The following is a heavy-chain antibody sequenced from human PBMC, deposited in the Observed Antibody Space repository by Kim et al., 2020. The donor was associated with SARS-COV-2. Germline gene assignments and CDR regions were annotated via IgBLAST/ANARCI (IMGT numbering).Heavy chain of an antibody. V-gene: IGHV4-30-4*01. D-gene: IGHD1-26*01. CDR3: ARVKSWEPPAPTHFDY. CDR1: GGSISSGDYY. CDR2: IYYSGST. J-gene: IGHJ4*02. Sequence: SETLSLTCTVSGGSISSGDYYWSWIRQPPGKGLEWIGYIYYSGSTYYNPSIKSRVTISVDTSKNQFSLKLSSVTAADTAVYYCARVKSWEPPAPTHFDYWGQGTLVTVSS.